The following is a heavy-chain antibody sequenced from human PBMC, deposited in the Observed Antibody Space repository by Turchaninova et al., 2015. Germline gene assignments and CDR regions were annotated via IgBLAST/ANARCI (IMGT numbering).Heavy chain of an antibody. Sequence: EVQLVESGGGVVKPGVPLRLSCATSGFTFSSYWMHWVRQAPGKGLVWVSRINSDGSSTSYADSVKGRFTISRDNAKNTLYLQMNSLRAEDTAVYYCARDCGGDCYDYWGQGTLVTVSS. CDR1: GFTFSSYW. J-gene: IGHJ4*02. CDR2: INSDGSST. CDR3: ARDCGGDCYDY. D-gene: IGHD2-21*02. V-gene: IGHV3-74*01.